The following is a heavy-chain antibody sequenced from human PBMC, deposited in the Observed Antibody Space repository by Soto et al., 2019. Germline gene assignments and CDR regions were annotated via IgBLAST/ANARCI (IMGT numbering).Heavy chain of an antibody. V-gene: IGHV3-30*18. CDR1: GFTFSSYG. Sequence: GGSLRLSCAASGFTFSSYGMHWVRQAPGKGLEWVAVISYDGSNKYYADSVKGRFTISRDNSKNTRYLQMNSLRAEDTAVYYCAKARLKAYSSGWEGPFDYWGQGTLVTVSS. CDR2: ISYDGSNK. CDR3: AKARLKAYSSGWEGPFDY. D-gene: IGHD6-19*01. J-gene: IGHJ4*02.